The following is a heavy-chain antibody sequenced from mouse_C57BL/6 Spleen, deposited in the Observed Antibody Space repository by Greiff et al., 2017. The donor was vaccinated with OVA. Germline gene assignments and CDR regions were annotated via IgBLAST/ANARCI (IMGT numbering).Heavy chain of an antibody. CDR1: GYTFTSYW. J-gene: IGHJ2*01. CDR2: IDPSDSET. Sequence: VQLQQPGAELVRPGSSVKLSCKASGYTFTSYWMHWVKQRPIQGLEWIGNIDPSDSETHYNQKFKDKATLTVDKSASTAYMQLSSLTSEDSAVYYCARSGPSSWEFDYWGQGTTLTVSS. CDR3: ARSGPSSWEFDY. D-gene: IGHD3-2*02. V-gene: IGHV1-52*01.